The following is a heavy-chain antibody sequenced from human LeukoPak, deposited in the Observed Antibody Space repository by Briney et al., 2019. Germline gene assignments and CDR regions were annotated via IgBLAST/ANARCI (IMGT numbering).Heavy chain of an antibody. D-gene: IGHD1-26*01. J-gene: IGHJ4*02. CDR1: GYTLTELS. CDR3: ATSWGSGSYYFDY. V-gene: IGHV1-24*01. Sequence: GASVKVSCKVSGYTLTELSMHWVRQAPGKGLEWMGGFDPEDGETIYAQKFQGRVTMTEDTSTDTAYMELSSLRSEDTAVYCCATSWGSGSYYFDYWGQGTLVTVSS. CDR2: FDPEDGET.